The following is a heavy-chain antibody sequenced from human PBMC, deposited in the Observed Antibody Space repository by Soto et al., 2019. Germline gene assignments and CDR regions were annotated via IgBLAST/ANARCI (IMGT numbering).Heavy chain of an antibody. V-gene: IGHV2-5*01. CDR1: GFSLSTTGVG. CDR3: AHSGGATVGLYYFEC. D-gene: IGHD3-16*01. CDR2: IYWHDDK. Sequence: QITLKDSGPTLVKPTQTLTLTCTFSGFSLSTTGVGVSWIRQPPGKALEWLALIYWHDDKRYIPSLKSRLTHTQDTSQNQVVLTMTNMGPVDTATYYGAHSGGATVGLYYFECWGQGDLVTVSS. J-gene: IGHJ4*02.